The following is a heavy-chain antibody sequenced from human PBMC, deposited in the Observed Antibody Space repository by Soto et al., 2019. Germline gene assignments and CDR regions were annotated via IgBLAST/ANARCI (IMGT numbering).Heavy chain of an antibody. CDR2: INHSGST. V-gene: IGHV4-34*01. D-gene: IGHD6-19*01. J-gene: IGHJ4*02. CDR1: GGSFSGYY. Sequence: SETLSLTCAVYGGSFSGYYWSWIRQPPGKGLEWIGEINHSGSTNYNPSLKSRVTISVDTSKNQFSLKLSSVTAADTAVYYCARALRKPRIAVAGTRRAAYYFDYWGQGTLVTVSS. CDR3: ARALRKPRIAVAGTRRAAYYFDY.